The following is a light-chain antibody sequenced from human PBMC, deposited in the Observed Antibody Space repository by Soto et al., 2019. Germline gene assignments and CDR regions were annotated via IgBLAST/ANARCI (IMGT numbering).Light chain of an antibody. J-gene: IGLJ1*01. CDR1: SSDIGGHTH. CDR3: SSYAGTNEYV. V-gene: IGLV2-8*02. CDR2: EVN. Sequence: QAVLTQPAYAYSSHGQSVTITCTGNSSDIGGHTHVSWYQQHPGKAPKLMIYEVNNRPSGVPDRFSGSKSGNTASLTVSGLQAEDEADYYCSSYAGTNEYVFGAGTKVPVL.